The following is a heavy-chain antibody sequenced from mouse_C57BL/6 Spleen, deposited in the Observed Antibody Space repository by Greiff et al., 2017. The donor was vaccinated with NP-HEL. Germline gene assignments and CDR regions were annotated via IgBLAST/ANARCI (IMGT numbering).Heavy chain of an antibody. CDR1: GFTFSSYG. D-gene: IGHD3-3*01. CDR2: ISSGGSYT. CDR3: ARRRDMYFDV. Sequence: EVKLMESGGDLVKPGGSLKLSCAASGFTFSSYGMSWVRQTPDKRLEWVATISSGGSYTYYPDSVKGRFTISRDNAKNTLYLQMSSLKSEDTAMYYCARRRDMYFDVWGTGTTVTVSS. V-gene: IGHV5-6*02. J-gene: IGHJ1*03.